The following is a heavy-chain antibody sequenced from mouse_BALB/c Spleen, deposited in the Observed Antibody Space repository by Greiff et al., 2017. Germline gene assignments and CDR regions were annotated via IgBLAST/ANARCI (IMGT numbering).Heavy chain of an antibody. Sequence: VQLQQSGPELGKPGASVKISCKASGYSFTGYNMYWVKQSHRKSLEWIGYIDPYNGGTSYNQKSKGKATLTVDKSSSTAYMHLNSLTSEDSAIYYCARGDYDGIDYWGQGTTLTVSS. CDR2: IDPYNGGT. CDR1: GYSFTGYN. V-gene: IGHV1S135*01. CDR3: ARGDYDGIDY. D-gene: IGHD2-4*01. J-gene: IGHJ2*01.